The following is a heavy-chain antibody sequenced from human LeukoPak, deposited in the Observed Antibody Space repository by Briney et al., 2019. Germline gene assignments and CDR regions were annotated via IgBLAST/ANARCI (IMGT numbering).Heavy chain of an antibody. Sequence: GASVKVSCKASGYTFTGYYMHWVRQAPGQGLEWMGWINTNTGNPTYAQGFTGRFVFSLDTSVSTAYLQISSLKAEDTAVYYCAITPAAISYYYYYMDVWGKGTTVTVSS. J-gene: IGHJ6*03. CDR3: AITPAAISYYYYYMDV. CDR2: INTNTGNP. D-gene: IGHD2-2*01. V-gene: IGHV7-4-1*02. CDR1: GYTFTGYY.